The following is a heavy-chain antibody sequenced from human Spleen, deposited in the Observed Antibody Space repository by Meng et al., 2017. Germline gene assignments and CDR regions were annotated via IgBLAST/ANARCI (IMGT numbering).Heavy chain of an antibody. V-gene: IGHV1-2*06. J-gene: IGHJ6*02. Sequence: ASVKVSCKASEYTFTSYDINWVRQATGQGLEWMGRINPNSGGTNYAQKFQGRVTMTRDTSISTAYMELSRLRSDDTAVYYCARDWAYYYGSGSYFDYYYYGVDVWGQGTTVTVSS. CDR3: ARDWAYYYGSGSYFDYYYYGVDV. D-gene: IGHD3-10*01. CDR2: INPNSGGT. CDR1: EYTFTSYD.